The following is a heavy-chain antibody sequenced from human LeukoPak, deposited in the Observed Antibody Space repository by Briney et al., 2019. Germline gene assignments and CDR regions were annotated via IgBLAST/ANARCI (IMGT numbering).Heavy chain of an antibody. J-gene: IGHJ4*02. CDR2: INHSGST. CDR1: GGSFSGYY. CDR3: ARGPTYYYDSSGYYD. D-gene: IGHD3-22*01. Sequence: SGTLSLTCAVYGGSFSGYYWSWIRQPPAKGLEWIGEINHSGSTNYNPSLKSRVTISVDTSKNQFSLKLSSVTAADTAVYYCARGPTYYYDSSGYYDWGQGTLVTVSS. V-gene: IGHV4-34*01.